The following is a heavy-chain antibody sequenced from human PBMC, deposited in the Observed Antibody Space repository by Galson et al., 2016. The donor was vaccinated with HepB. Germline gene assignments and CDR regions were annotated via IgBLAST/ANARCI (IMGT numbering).Heavy chain of an antibody. D-gene: IGHD5-12*01. Sequence: SLRLSCAVSGFSVTSNYLSWVRQAPGKGLEWVSIIYSGGNTYYADSVKGRFTISRDSSKNTVYLRINSLRADDTAIYYCARQIYVPVPHTFDCWGQGTLVTVSS. CDR1: GFSVTSNY. CDR2: IYSGGNT. V-gene: IGHV3-66*04. CDR3: ARQIYVPVPHTFDC. J-gene: IGHJ4*02.